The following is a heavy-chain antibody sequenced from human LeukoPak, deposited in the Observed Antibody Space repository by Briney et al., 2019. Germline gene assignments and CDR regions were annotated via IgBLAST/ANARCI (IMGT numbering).Heavy chain of an antibody. V-gene: IGHV3-66*01. CDR1: RFTVTTNY. J-gene: IGHJ4*02. CDR3: ARGLPGGGSDCCPLDY. CDR2: LYSGGST. Sequence: GGSLRLSCAASRFTVTTNYMIWVRQAPGEGLEWVSILYSGGSTYYAGSVKGRFTISRDNFRNMLHLQMNSLRVDDTAVYYCARGLPGGGSDCCPLDYWGQGTPVTVSS. D-gene: IGHD2-21*02.